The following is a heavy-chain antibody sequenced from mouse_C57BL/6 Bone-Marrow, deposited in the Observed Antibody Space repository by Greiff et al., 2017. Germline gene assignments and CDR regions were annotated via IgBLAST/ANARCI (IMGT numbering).Heavy chain of an antibody. CDR2: IYPGDGDT. Sequence: QVQLQPSGPELVKPGASVKISCKASGYAFSSSWMNWVKQRPGKGLEWIGRIYPGDGDTNYNGKFKGKATLTADKASSTAYMQLSSLTSEDSAVYFCARGGYDAWFAYRGQGTLVTVSA. V-gene: IGHV1-82*01. J-gene: IGHJ3*01. D-gene: IGHD2-2*01. CDR1: GYAFSSSW. CDR3: ARGGYDAWFAY.